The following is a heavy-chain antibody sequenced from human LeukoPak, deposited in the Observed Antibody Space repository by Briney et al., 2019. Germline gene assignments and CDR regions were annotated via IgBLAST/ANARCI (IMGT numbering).Heavy chain of an antibody. J-gene: IGHJ4*02. CDR3: AKGRGSVSAPTDY. V-gene: IGHV3-23*01. CDR1: GFTFSSYA. D-gene: IGHD1-26*01. Sequence: PGGSLRLSCAASGFTFSSYAMSWVRQAPGKGLEWVSGISGSGGVTAYADSVKGRVTISRDNSKNTLYLQMNSLRAEDTAVYYCAKGRGSVSAPTDYWGQGTLVTVSS. CDR2: ISGSGGVT.